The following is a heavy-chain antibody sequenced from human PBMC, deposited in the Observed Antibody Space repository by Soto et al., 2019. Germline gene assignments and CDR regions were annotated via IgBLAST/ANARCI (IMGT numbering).Heavy chain of an antibody. V-gene: IGHV1-18*01. CDR1: GYTFTSYG. J-gene: IGHJ6*02. D-gene: IGHD6-6*01. CDR2: ISAYNGNT. CDR3: ARGQLVRTFYYGMDV. Sequence: ASVKVSCKASGYTFTSYGISWVRQAPGQGLEWMGWISAYNGNTNYAQKLQGRVTMTTDTSTSTAYMELRSLRSDDTAVYYCARGQLVRTFYYGMDVWGQGTTVTVSS.